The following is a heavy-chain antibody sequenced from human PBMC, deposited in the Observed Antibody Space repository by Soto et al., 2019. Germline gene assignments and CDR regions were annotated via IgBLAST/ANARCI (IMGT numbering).Heavy chain of an antibody. CDR1: GGSISSSNYY. V-gene: IGHV4-39*01. D-gene: IGHD3-10*01. J-gene: IGHJ5*02. CDR3: ARRTPLYASESSRFDP. CDR2: MHYSGST. Sequence: PSETLSLTCTVSGGSISSSNYYWGWIRQPPGKGLEWIGTMHYSGSTNYNPSLKSRVTISVDTSKNQFSLKLSSVTAADTAVYYCARRTPLYASESSRFDPWGQGALVTV.